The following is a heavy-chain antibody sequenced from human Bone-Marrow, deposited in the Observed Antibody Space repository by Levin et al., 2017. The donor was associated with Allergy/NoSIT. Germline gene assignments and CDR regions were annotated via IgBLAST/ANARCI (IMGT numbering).Heavy chain of an antibody. D-gene: IGHD1-1*01. CDR1: GFTFSGYW. CDR2: INSDGSWT. J-gene: IGHJ4*02. Sequence: SGGSLRLSCTTSGFTFSGYWMHWVRQVPGKGLVWVSRINSDGSWTHYADSVKGRFTISRDNAKNTLYLQMRNLRTEDTAIYYCARDLMEGFDSWGRGTLVTVSS. V-gene: IGHV3-74*01. CDR3: ARDLMEGFDS.